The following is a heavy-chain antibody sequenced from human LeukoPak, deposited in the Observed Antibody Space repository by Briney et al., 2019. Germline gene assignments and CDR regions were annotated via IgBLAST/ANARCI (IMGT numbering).Heavy chain of an antibody. CDR1: GFTFSSYA. D-gene: IGHD5-24*01. CDR2: ISGSGGST. J-gene: IGHJ4*02. Sequence: GGSLRLSCAASGFTFSSYAMSWVRQAPGKGLEWVSAISGSGGSTYYADSVKGRFTISRDNPKNTLYLQMNSLRAEDTAVYYCAKGSRDGYLPRGLFLFDYWGQGTLVTVSS. CDR3: AKGSRDGYLPRGLFLFDY. V-gene: IGHV3-23*01.